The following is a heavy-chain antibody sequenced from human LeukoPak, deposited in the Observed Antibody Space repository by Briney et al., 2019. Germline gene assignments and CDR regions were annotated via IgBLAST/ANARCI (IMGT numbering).Heavy chain of an antibody. Sequence: ASVKVSCKASGYTFTGYYVHWVRQAPGQGLEWMGWINPYSGDTNYAQKFQGRVTMTRDTSISTAYMELSSLKSDDTAVYYCARVVMSGIGSDDFWGQGTLVTASS. J-gene: IGHJ4*02. D-gene: IGHD1-26*01. CDR2: INPYSGDT. V-gene: IGHV1-2*02. CDR1: GYTFTGYY. CDR3: ARVVMSGIGSDDF.